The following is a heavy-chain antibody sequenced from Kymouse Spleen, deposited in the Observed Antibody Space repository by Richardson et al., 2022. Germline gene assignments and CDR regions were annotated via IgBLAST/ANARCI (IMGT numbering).Heavy chain of an antibody. CDR3: ARLEDCTNGVCYSLFDY. J-gene: IGHJ4*02. CDR2: IYYSGST. CDR1: GGSISSSSYY. Sequence: QLQLQESGPGLVKPSETLSLTCTVSGGSISSSSYYWGWIRQPPGKGLEWIGSIYYSGSTYYNPSLKSRVTISVDTSKNQFSLKLSSVTAADTAVYYCARLEDCTNGVCYSLFDYWGQGTLVTVSS. D-gene: IGHD2-8*01. V-gene: IGHV4-39*01.